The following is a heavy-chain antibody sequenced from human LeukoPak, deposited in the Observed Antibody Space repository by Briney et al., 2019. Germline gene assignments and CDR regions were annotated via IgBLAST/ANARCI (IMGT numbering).Heavy chain of an antibody. CDR2: IYHSGST. V-gene: IGHV4-38-2*02. J-gene: IGHJ4*02. CDR3: VKSGGYGLIDY. CDR1: GYSISSGYY. D-gene: IGHD1-26*01. Sequence: PSETLSLACTVSGYSISSGYYWGWIRQPPGKGLEWIGSIYHSGSTYYNASLQSRVTISIDTSKNQFSLRLSSVTAADTAMYYCVKSGGYGLIDYWGQGTRVTVSS.